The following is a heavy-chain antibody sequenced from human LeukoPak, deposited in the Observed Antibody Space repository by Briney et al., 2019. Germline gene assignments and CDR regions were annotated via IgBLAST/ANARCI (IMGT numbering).Heavy chain of an antibody. Sequence: SETLSLTCTVSGGSISSGGYYWSWIRQPPGKGLEWIGYIYHSGSTYYNPSLKSRVTISVDRSKNQFSLKLSSVTAADTAVYYCARAPGSSSWYFDYWGQGTLVTVSS. CDR3: ARAPGSSSWYFDY. V-gene: IGHV4-30-2*01. D-gene: IGHD6-13*01. J-gene: IGHJ4*02. CDR2: IYHSGST. CDR1: GGSISSGGYY.